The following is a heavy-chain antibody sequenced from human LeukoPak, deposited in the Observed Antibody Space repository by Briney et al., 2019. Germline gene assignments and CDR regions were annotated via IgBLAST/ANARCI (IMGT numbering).Heavy chain of an antibody. J-gene: IGHJ4*02. Sequence: SGTLSLTCAVSGGSISSSNWWSWVRQPPGKGLEWIGEIYHSGSTNYNPSLKSRVTISVDKSKNQFSLKLSSVTAADTAVYYCARANGGKWLRFFDYWGQGTLVTVSS. CDR1: GGSISSSNW. D-gene: IGHD5-12*01. CDR2: IYHSGST. CDR3: ARANGGKWLRFFDY. V-gene: IGHV4-4*02.